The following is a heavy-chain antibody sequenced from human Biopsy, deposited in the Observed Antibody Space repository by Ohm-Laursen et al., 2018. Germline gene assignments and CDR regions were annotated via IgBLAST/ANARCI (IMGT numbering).Heavy chain of an antibody. CDR1: GKSFSGYF. J-gene: IGHJ6*02. CDR2: INHSGRT. CDR3: VRGVDYYDPYHYYALDV. D-gene: IGHD3-22*01. V-gene: IGHV4-34*01. Sequence: GTLSLTWAVSGKSFSGYFWTWIRQTPGKGLEWIGEINHSGRTNYNPSPKSRVTISVDTSKNQFSLKVRSVTAADTAVYYCVRGVDYYDPYHYYALDVWGQGTTVTVSS.